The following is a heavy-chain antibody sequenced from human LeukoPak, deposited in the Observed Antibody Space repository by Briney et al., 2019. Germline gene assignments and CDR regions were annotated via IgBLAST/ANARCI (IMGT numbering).Heavy chain of an antibody. CDR3: ARVKNRIAAAGTGWFDP. CDR1: GGPFSGYY. J-gene: IGHJ5*02. CDR2: INHSGST. D-gene: IGHD6-13*01. V-gene: IGHV4-34*01. Sequence: SETLSLTCAVYGGPFSGYYWSWIRQPPGKGLEWIGEINHSGSTNYNPSLKSRVTISVDTSKNQFSLKLSSVTAADTAVYYCARVKNRIAAAGTGWFDPWGQGTLVTVSS.